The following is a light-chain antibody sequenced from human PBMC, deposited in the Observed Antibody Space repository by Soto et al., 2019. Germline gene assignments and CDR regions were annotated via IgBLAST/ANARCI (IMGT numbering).Light chain of an antibody. Sequence: DIPMTQSPSTLSASVGDRVTITCRASQSISSWLAWYQQKPGKAPKLLIYDASSMESGVPSRFSGSGSGTEFTLTFSSLQPDDFAAYYCQQYSSYPWTFGQGTKVEIK. J-gene: IGKJ1*01. CDR2: DAS. V-gene: IGKV1-5*01. CDR3: QQYSSYPWT. CDR1: QSISSW.